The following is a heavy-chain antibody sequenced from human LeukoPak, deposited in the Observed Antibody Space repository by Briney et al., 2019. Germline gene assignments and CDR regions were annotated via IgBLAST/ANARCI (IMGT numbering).Heavy chain of an antibody. Sequence: GGSLRLSCAASGFTFSSYAMHWVRQAPGKGLEWVAVISYDGSNKYYADSVKGRFTISRDNSKSTLYLQMNSLRAEDTAVYYCARRGDYGDYLDYWGQGTLITVSS. V-gene: IGHV3-30-3*01. CDR1: GFTFSSYA. CDR2: ISYDGSNK. J-gene: IGHJ4*02. CDR3: ARRGDYGDYLDY. D-gene: IGHD4-17*01.